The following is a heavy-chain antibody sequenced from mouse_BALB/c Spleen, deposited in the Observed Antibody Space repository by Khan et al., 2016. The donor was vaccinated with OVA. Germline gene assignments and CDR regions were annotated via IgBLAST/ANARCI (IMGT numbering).Heavy chain of an antibody. CDR2: ISSGCDYT. D-gene: IGHD4-1*01. Sequence: VELLESGGDLVKPGGSLKLSCAASGFSFSSYSMSWVRQTPDKRLEWVATISSGCDYTYYPDIVKGRFTISRDNAKNTLYLQMSSLKSEDTAMYYCESHITGWFAYWGQGTLVTVSA. V-gene: IGHV5-6*01. J-gene: IGHJ3*01. CDR3: ESHITGWFAY. CDR1: GFSFSSYS.